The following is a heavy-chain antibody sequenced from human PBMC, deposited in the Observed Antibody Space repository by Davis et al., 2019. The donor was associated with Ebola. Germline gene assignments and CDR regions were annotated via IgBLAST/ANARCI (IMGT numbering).Heavy chain of an antibody. D-gene: IGHD2-8*02. V-gene: IGHV5-51*01. J-gene: IGHJ3*02. CDR3: ASLRRTITGMDDGFDI. Sequence: GESLKISCKGSGYSFTNYWIGWVRQMPGEGLEWMGLIYTGDSDTRYSPSFQGQVTISADKSMKTAFLQWSSLKASDSGMYYCASLRRTITGMDDGFDIWGQGTMVTVSS. CDR2: IYTGDSDT. CDR1: GYSFTNYW.